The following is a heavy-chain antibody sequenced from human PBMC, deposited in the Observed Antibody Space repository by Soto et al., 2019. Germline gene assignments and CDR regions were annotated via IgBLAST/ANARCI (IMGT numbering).Heavy chain of an antibody. V-gene: IGHV3-23*01. CDR2: ISGSGGST. Sequence: GGSLRLSGAASGFTFSSYAMSWVRQAPGKGLEWVSAISGSGGSTYYADSVKGRFTISRDNSKNTLYLQMNSLRAEDTAVYYCAKRPGYSYGFYFDYWGQGTLVTVSS. D-gene: IGHD5-18*01. CDR1: GFTFSSYA. CDR3: AKRPGYSYGFYFDY. J-gene: IGHJ4*02.